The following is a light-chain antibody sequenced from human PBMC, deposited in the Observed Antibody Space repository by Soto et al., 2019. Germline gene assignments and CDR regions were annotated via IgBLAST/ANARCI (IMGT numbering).Light chain of an antibody. V-gene: IGLV2-23*01. J-gene: IGLJ1*01. Sequence: LTQPASVSGSPGQSITISCTGTSSDVGDYDLVSWFQQHPGKAPKLLIFESRKRPSGVSIRFSGSRSGNTASLTVSGLQAEDEADYFCCSYAGYSYVFGTGTKVTVL. CDR2: ESR. CDR3: CSYAGYSYV. CDR1: SSDVGDYDL.